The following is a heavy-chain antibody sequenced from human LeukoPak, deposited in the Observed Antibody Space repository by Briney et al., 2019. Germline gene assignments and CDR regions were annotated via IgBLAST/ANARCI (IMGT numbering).Heavy chain of an antibody. CDR1: GFTFSSYG. CDR2: ISYDGSNK. V-gene: IGHV3-30*19. Sequence: GGSLRLSCAASGFTFSSYGMHWVRQAPGKGLEWVAVISYDGSNKYYADSVKGRFTISRDNSKNTLYLQMNGLRAEDTAVYYCARDEGGATPVFDYWGQGTLVTVSS. CDR3: ARDEGGATPVFDY. D-gene: IGHD1-26*01. J-gene: IGHJ4*02.